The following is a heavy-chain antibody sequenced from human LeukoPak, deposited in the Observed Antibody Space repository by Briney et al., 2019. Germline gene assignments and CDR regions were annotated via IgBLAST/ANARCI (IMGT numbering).Heavy chain of an antibody. CDR1: GFSMSVYW. Sequence: PGGSLRLSCEASGFSMSVYWMSWVRQAPGKGLEWVGNIKQDGSERNYVDYVKGRFTISRDNAKKSLYLQMDSLRAEDAAVYYCARDWGAYYHFFDYWGQGTLVTVSS. V-gene: IGHV3-7*01. D-gene: IGHD3-22*01. CDR2: IKQDGSER. CDR3: ARDWGAYYHFFDY. J-gene: IGHJ4*02.